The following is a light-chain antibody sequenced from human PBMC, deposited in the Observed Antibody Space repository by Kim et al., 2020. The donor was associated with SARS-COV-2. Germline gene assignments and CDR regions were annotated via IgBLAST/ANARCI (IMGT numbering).Light chain of an antibody. CDR3: QQYNNWPYT. Sequence: EIVMTQSPATLSVSPGERATLYCRASQGVSSNLAWYQQKLGQAPRLLIYGASTGATGIPARFSGSGSGTEFTLTISSLQSEDFAVYYCQQYNNWPYTFGQGTKLEI. V-gene: IGKV3-15*01. CDR1: QGVSSN. J-gene: IGKJ2*01. CDR2: GAS.